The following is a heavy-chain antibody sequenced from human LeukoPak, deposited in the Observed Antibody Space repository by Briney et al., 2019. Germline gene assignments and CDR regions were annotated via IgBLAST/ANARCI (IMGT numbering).Heavy chain of an antibody. D-gene: IGHD3-10*01. CDR1: GGSISSYY. CDR3: ARAYYYGSGSYGLDY. J-gene: IGHJ4*02. V-gene: IGHV4-59*01. CDR2: IYSSGST. Sequence: SEALSLTCTVSGGSISSYYWSWIRQPPGKGLEWIGYIYSSGSTNYNPSLKSRLTISVDASKNQFSLKLTSVTAADTAVYYCARAYYYGSGSYGLDYWGQGTLVTVSS.